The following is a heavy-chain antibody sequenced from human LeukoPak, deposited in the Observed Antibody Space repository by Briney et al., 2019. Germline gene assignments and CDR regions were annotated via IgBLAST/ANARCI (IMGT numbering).Heavy chain of an antibody. CDR1: GFTFSSYA. Sequence: GRSLRLSCAASGFTFSSYAMHWVRQAPGKGLERVAVISYDGSNKYYADSVKGRFTISRDNSKNTLYLQMNSLRAEDTAVYYCARDQVRYCSSTSCLDYYGMDVWGKGTTVTVSS. J-gene: IGHJ6*04. V-gene: IGHV3-30*04. CDR2: ISYDGSNK. D-gene: IGHD2-2*01. CDR3: ARDQVRYCSSTSCLDYYGMDV.